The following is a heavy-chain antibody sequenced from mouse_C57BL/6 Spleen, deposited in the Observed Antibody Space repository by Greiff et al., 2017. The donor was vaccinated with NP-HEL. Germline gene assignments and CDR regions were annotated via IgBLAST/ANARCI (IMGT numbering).Heavy chain of an antibody. CDR1: GYTFTSYW. V-gene: IGHV1-64*01. D-gene: IGHD2-4*01. Sequence: QVQLQQPGAELVKPGASVKLSCKASGYTFTSYWMHWVKQRPGQGLEWIGMIRPNSGSTNYNEKFKSTATLTVDKSSSTAYMQLSSLTSEDSAVYYYARVGFYYDYASVAYWGQGTLVTVSA. CDR2: IRPNSGST. CDR3: ARVGFYYDYASVAY. J-gene: IGHJ3*01.